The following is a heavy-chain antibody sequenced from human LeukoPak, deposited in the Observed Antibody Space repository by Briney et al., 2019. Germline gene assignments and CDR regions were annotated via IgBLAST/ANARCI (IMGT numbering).Heavy chain of an antibody. CDR3: ARGVARAFFGYYYYYYMDV. V-gene: IGHV3-20*04. D-gene: IGHD5-12*01. CDR2: INWNGGST. Sequence: GGSLRLSCAASGFTFDDYGMSWVRQAPGKGLEWVSGINWNGGSTGYADSVKGRFTISRDNAKNSLYLQMNSLRAEDTAVYYCARGVARAFFGYYYYYYMDVWGKGTTVTVSS. J-gene: IGHJ6*03. CDR1: GFTFDDYG.